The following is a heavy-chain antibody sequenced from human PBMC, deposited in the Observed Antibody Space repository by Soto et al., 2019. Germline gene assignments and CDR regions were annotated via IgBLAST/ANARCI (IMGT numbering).Heavy chain of an antibody. D-gene: IGHD6-6*01. CDR1: GFTLTNYV. V-gene: IGHV3-23*01. CDR3: AKGTEQLVHGLFDY. J-gene: IGHJ4*02. CDR2: IGAGGGGT. Sequence: GGSLRLSCGASGFTLTNYVMSWVRQPPGKGLEWVSGIGAGGGGTYYADSVKGRFTISRDNSKNTLYLQMNSLRAEDTAVYYCAKGTEQLVHGLFDYWGQGTLVTVSS.